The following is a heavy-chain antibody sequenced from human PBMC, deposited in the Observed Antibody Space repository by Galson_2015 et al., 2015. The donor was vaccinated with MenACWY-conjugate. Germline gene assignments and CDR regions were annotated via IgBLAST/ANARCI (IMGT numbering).Heavy chain of an antibody. V-gene: IGHV5-51*01. CDR1: GYSFTNYW. CDR2: ISPGDSNI. Sequence: QSGAEVKKPGESLKISCTGPGYSFTNYWIGWVRQMPGKGLEWMGLISPGDSNIRYSPPFQGQVTISADKSISTAYLQWYSLKASDTAIYYCARHPSGGRGMDVWGRGTTVTVSS. J-gene: IGHJ6*02. D-gene: IGHD1-26*01. CDR3: ARHPSGGRGMDV.